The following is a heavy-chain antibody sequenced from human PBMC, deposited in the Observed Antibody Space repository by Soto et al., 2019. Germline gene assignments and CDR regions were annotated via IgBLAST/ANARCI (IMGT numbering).Heavy chain of an antibody. CDR3: AKDPSPQPTTVVTPGWFDP. CDR1: GGSISSGDSY. CDR2: ISYSGST. J-gene: IGHJ5*02. D-gene: IGHD2-21*02. V-gene: IGHV4-30-4*01. Sequence: SETLSLTCTVSGGSISSGDSYWSWIRQPPGEGLEWIGYISYSGSTYYNPSLKSPVTISVDTSKNQFSLKLSSVTAADTAVYYCAKDPSPQPTTVVTPGWFDPWGRGILVTVSS.